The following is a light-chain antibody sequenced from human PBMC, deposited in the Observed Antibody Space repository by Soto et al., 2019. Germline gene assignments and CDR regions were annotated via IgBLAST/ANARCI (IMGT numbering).Light chain of an antibody. J-gene: IGLJ3*02. CDR2: DNS. Sequence: QSVLTQPPPVSAAAGQRVTISCSGTTSNIGNNFVSWYQQFPRQSPKLLIYDNSKRPSGIPDRFSGSKSDTSGTLDITGLQPGDEADYYCGSWDTSLSVVVFGGGTKVTVL. CDR1: TSNIGNNF. V-gene: IGLV1-51*01. CDR3: GSWDTSLSVVV.